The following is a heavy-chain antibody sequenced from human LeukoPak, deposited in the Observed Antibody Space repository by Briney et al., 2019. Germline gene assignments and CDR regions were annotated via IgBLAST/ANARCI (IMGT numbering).Heavy chain of an antibody. CDR1: GFIFSMYA. V-gene: IGHV3-23*01. CDR2: ISASGGST. Sequence: GGSLRLSCAASGFIFSMYAMHWVRQAPGQGLEWVSGISASGGSTYYADSVTGRFTISRDNAKNTLYLQMNSLRVEDTAVYYCARDTIAAAGHFYYYGMDVWGQGTTVTVS. J-gene: IGHJ6*02. D-gene: IGHD6-13*01. CDR3: ARDTIAAAGHFYYYGMDV.